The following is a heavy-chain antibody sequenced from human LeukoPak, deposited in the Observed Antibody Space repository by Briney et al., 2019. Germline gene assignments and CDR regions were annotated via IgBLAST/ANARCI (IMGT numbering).Heavy chain of an antibody. D-gene: IGHD6-6*01. CDR3: ATDPRRIYSSSSGGFDY. Sequence: ASVKVSCKASGGTFSSYAISWVRQAPGQGLEWMGGFDPEDGETIYAQKFQGRVTMTEDTSTDTAYMELSSLRSEDTAVYYCATDPRRIYSSSSGGFDYWGQGTLVTVSS. CDR2: FDPEDGET. CDR1: GGTFSSYA. J-gene: IGHJ4*02. V-gene: IGHV1-24*01.